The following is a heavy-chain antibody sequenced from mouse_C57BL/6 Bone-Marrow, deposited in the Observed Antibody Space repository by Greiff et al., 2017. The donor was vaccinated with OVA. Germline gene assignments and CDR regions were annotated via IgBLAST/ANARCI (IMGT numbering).Heavy chain of an antibody. J-gene: IGHJ3*01. CDR2: IHPNSGST. V-gene: IGHV1-64*01. D-gene: IGHD2-3*01. CDR1: GYTFTSYW. CDR3: ASSPIYYGYYWFAY. Sequence: VQLQQPGAELVKPGASVKLSCKASGYTFTSYWMHWVKQRPGQGLEWIGMIHPNSGSTNYNEKFKSKATLTVDKSSSTAYMQLSSLTSEDSAVYYCASSPIYYGYYWFAYWGRGTLVTVSA.